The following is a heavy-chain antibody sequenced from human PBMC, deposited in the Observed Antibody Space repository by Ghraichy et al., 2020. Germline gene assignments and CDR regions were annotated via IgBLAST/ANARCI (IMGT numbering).Heavy chain of an antibody. CDR3: VRILNRGRSSTSYLWY. J-gene: IGHJ4*02. CDR1: GYTFTSYD. CDR2: LNPNSGNT. V-gene: IGHV1-8*01. D-gene: IGHD2-2*01. Sequence: ASVKVSCKASGYTFTSYDIHWVRQATGQGLEWMGWLNPNSGNTGYAQQFQGRVTLTRNTSISTAYMELSSLRSEDTAVYYCVRILNRGRSSTSYLWYWGQGTLVTVSS.